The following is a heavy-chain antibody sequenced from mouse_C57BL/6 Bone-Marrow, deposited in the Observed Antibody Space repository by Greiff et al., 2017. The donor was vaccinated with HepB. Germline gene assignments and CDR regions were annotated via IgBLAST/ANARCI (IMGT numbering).Heavy chain of an antibody. CDR1: GYTFTSYW. D-gene: IGHD3-2*02. Sequence: VQLQQPGAELVKPGASVKLSCKASGYTFTSYWMQWVKQRPGPGLEWIGEIDPSDSYTNYNQKFKGKATLTVDPSSSTAYMQLSSLTSEDSAVYYCARDSSGLYAMDYWGQGTSVTVSS. J-gene: IGHJ4*01. V-gene: IGHV1-50*01. CDR2: IDPSDSYT. CDR3: ARDSSGLYAMDY.